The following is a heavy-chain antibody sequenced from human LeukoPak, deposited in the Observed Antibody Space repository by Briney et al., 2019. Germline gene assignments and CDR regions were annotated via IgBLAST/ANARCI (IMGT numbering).Heavy chain of an antibody. J-gene: IGHJ5*02. CDR1: GGSISGYY. Sequence: SETLSLTCTVSGGSISGYYWSWIRQPPGKGLEWIGHIYYSGSTNHNPSLKSRVTLSVDTSKNQLSLKLSSVTAADTAMYYCARAGVGASTDWFDPWGQGILVTVSS. CDR2: IYYSGST. V-gene: IGHV4-59*01. D-gene: IGHD1-26*01. CDR3: ARAGVGASTDWFDP.